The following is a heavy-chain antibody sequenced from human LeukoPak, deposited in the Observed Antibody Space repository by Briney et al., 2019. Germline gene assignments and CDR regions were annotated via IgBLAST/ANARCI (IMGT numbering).Heavy chain of an antibody. CDR1: GYTFTDYY. D-gene: IGHD3-10*01. CDR2: INPNSGST. V-gene: IGHV1-2*02. J-gene: IGHJ4*02. CDR3: ARDSPDGSGTYYNDSPDY. Sequence: ASVKVSCKASGYTFTDYYMDWVRQAPGQGLEWMGWINPNSGSTNYAQKFQGRVTMTRDTSISTAYMELSSLTSDDTAVYYCARDSPDGSGTYYNDSPDYWGQGTLVTVSS.